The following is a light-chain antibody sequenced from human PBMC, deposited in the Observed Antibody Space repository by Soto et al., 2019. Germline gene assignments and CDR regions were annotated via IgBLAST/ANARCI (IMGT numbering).Light chain of an antibody. CDR2: DAS. V-gene: IGKV1-5*01. CDR1: QSISSW. Sequence: DIPMTQSPSTLSASVGDRVTITCRASQSISSWLAWYQQKPGKAPKLLIYDASSLESGVPSRFSGSGSGTEFTLTISCLQPDDFATYYCQQYNSWWTFGQGTEVEIK. CDR3: QQYNSWWT. J-gene: IGKJ1*01.